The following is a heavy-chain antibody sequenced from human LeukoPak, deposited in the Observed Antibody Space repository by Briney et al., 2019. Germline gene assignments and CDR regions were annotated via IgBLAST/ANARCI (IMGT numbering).Heavy chain of an antibody. CDR1: GFTFSSYG. V-gene: IGHV3-30*03. Sequence: GRSLTLSCAASGFTFSSYGMHWVRQAPGKGLEWVAVISYDGSNKYYADSVKGRFTISRDNSKNTLYLQMNSLRAEDTAVYYCAQSPRNYYYYGMDVWGQGTTVTVSS. CDR3: AQSPRNYYYYGMDV. CDR2: ISYDGSNK. J-gene: IGHJ6*02.